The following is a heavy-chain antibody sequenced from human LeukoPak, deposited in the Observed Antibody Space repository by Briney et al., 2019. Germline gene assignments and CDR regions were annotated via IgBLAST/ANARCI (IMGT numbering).Heavy chain of an antibody. V-gene: IGHV3-30*02. CDR2: IRYDGSNK. J-gene: IGHJ4*02. CDR1: GFTFSIYG. D-gene: IGHD5-24*01. CDR3: AKVGDGRDGYNYVYSFDY. Sequence: GGSLRLSCAASGFTFSIYGMHWVRQAPGKGLEWVAFIRYDGSNKYYADSVKGRFTISRDNSKNTLYLQMNSLRPEDTAVYYCAKVGDGRDGYNYVYSFDYWGQGTLVTVSS.